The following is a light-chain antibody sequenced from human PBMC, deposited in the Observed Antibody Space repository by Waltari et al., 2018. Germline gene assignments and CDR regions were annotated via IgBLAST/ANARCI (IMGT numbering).Light chain of an antibody. CDR2: DAS. V-gene: IGKV3-11*01. CDR3: QQRSNWPWT. Sequence: EIVLTQSPATLSLSPGERATLSCRASQSVSSYLAWYQQKPGQAPRLLIYDASNRATGIPPRFSGSGSGTDFTLTISCLEPEDFAVYYCQQRSNWPWTFGQGTKVEIK. J-gene: IGKJ1*01. CDR1: QSVSSY.